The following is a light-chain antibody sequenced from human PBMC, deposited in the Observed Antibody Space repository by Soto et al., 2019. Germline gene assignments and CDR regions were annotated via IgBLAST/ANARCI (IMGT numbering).Light chain of an antibody. Sequence: QSALTQPASVSGSPGQSSTISCTGTSSDDGRYKLFSWYQQHPGKAPKLMIYEGSKRPSGVSNRFSGSKSGNTASLTSSGLQAEDEADYYCCSYAGSQVFGGGTQLTVL. CDR1: SSDDGRYKL. CDR3: CSYAGSQV. CDR2: EGS. V-gene: IGLV2-23*01. J-gene: IGLJ2*01.